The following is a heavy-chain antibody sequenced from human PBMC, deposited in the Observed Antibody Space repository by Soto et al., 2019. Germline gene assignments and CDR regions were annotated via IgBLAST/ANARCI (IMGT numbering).Heavy chain of an antibody. V-gene: IGHV4-59*08. CDR3: ARQIMVQGTPNWFDP. CDR1: GGSISSYY. CDR2: IYYSGST. Sequence: QVQLQESGPGLVKPSETLSLTCTVSGGSISSYYWSWIRQPPGKGLEWIGYIYYSGSTNYNPSLKSRVTISVDTSKNQFSLKLSSVTAADTAVYYCARQIMVQGTPNWFDPWGQGTLVTVSS. D-gene: IGHD1-1*01. J-gene: IGHJ5*02.